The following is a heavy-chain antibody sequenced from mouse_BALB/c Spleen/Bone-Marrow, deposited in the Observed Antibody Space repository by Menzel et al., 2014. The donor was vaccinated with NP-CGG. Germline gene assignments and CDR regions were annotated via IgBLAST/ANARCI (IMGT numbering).Heavy chain of an antibody. CDR2: IYPGDGDT. Sequence: VQLQQSGAELVRPGSSVKISCKASGYAFSSYWMNWVKQRPGQGLEWIGQIYPGDGDTNYSGKFKGKATLTADESSSTAYMQRSSLTSEDSAVYFCAFGNYDFDYWGQGTTLTVSS. CDR1: GYAFSSYW. J-gene: IGHJ2*01. CDR3: AFGNYDFDY. V-gene: IGHV1-80*01. D-gene: IGHD2-1*01.